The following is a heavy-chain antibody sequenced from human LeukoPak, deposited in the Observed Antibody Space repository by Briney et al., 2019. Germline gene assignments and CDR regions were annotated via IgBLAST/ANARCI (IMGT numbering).Heavy chain of an antibody. J-gene: IGHJ4*02. D-gene: IGHD2-21*01. CDR3: ARTRTAYSRIGPCVY. Sequence: GESLKISCKGSGYSFTSYWIGWVRQMPGKGLEWMGIIYPGDSDTRYSPSFQGQVTISADKSISTAYLQWSSLKASDTAMYYCARTRTAYSRIGPCVYWGQGTLVTVSS. CDR2: IYPGDSDT. V-gene: IGHV5-51*01. CDR1: GYSFTSYW.